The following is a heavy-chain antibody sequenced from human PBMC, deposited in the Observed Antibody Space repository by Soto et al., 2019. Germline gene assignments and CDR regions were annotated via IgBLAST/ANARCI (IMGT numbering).Heavy chain of an antibody. CDR1: GGSISSYY. CDR3: AGLKAVGHYGMDV. CDR2: IYYSGST. D-gene: IGHD6-19*01. Sequence: QVQLQESGPGLVKPSETLSLTCTVSGGSISSYYWSWIRQPPGKGLEWIGYIYYSGSTNYNPSLKSRVTISVDTSKNQFSLKLSSVTAADTAVYYCAGLKAVGHYGMDVWGQGTTVTVSS. V-gene: IGHV4-59*01. J-gene: IGHJ6*02.